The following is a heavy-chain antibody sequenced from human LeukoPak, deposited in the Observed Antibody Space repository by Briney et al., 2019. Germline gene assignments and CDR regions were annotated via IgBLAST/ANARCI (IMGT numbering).Heavy chain of an antibody. CDR1: GGSISSYY. V-gene: IGHV4-59*12. D-gene: IGHD3-10*01. J-gene: IGHJ4*02. CDR3: ARGNGSGIPHPYYFDY. Sequence: SETLSLTCTVSGGSISSYYWSWIRQPPGKGLGWIGNIYYSGSTNYNPSLKSRVTISVDTSKNQFSLKLSSVTAADTAVYYCARGNGSGIPHPYYFDYWGQGTLVTVSS. CDR2: IYYSGST.